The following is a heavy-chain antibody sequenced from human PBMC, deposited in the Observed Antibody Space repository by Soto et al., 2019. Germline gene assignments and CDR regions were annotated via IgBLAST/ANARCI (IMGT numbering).Heavy chain of an antibody. D-gene: IGHD5-12*01. CDR1: GYSFTSYW. Sequence: EVQLVQSGAEVKKPGESLKISCKGSGYSFTSYWIGWVRQMPGKGLEWMGIIYPGDSDTRYSPSFQGQVTISADKSISTAYLQWSSLKASDTAMYYCARRGGYDSPYYYYYGMDVWGQGTTVTVSS. CDR2: IYPGDSDT. J-gene: IGHJ6*02. CDR3: ARRGGYDSPYYYYYGMDV. V-gene: IGHV5-51*01.